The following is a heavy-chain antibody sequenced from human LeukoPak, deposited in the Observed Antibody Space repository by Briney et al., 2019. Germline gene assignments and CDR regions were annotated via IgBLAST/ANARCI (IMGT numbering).Heavy chain of an antibody. V-gene: IGHV2-5*02. D-gene: IGHD3-10*01. Sequence: KESGPTLVKPTQTLTLTCTFSGFSLSTTGVGVGWIRQPPGKALEWLALIYWDDDKRYSPSLKSRLTITKDTSKNQVVLTVTNMDPVDTATYYCAHYNSGVTFKYWGQGTLVTVSS. CDR1: GFSLSTTGVG. CDR3: AHYNSGVTFKY. J-gene: IGHJ4*02. CDR2: IYWDDDK.